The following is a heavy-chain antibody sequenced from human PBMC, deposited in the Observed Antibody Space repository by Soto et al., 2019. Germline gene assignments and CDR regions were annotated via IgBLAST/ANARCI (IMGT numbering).Heavy chain of an antibody. CDR2: ISAYNGNT. CDR3: ARDPPPPDY. Sequence: QVQLVQSGAEVKKPGASVKVSCKASGSTFASYAISWMRQAPGQGLEWMGWISAYNGNTNYAQKPQGRGTMTTDTSTSTAYMELRSLRSDDTAVYYYARDPPPPDYWGQGTLVTVSS. V-gene: IGHV1-18*01. CDR1: GSTFASYA. J-gene: IGHJ4*02.